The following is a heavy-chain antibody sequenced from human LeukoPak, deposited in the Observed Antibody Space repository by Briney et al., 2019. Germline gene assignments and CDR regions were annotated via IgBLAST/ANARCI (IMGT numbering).Heavy chain of an antibody. CDR2: VGPISGTA. D-gene: IGHD4/OR15-4a*01. CDR3: ARDQGYGAYGLDY. J-gene: IGHJ4*02. V-gene: IGHV1-69*05. CDR1: GGTFSSYA. Sequence: SVKVSCKASGGTFSSYAISWVRQAPGQGLEWMGRVGPISGTAKYAQKFQGRVTITTDESTSTAYMELTSLRSEDTAVYYCARDQGYGAYGLDYWGQGTLVTVSS.